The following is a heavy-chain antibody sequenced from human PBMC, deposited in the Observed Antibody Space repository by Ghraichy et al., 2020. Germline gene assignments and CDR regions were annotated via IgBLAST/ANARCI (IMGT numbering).Heavy chain of an antibody. Sequence: SETLSLTCTVSGGSFSFYYWSWIRQPPGKGLEWIGYVIYSGSTSYNPSLKSRVTISVDTSKNQFSLKLSSVTAADTAVYYCARDVYMMAAATNDAFDMWGQGTMVTVSS. D-gene: IGHD6-13*01. CDR1: GGSFSFYY. J-gene: IGHJ3*02. CDR2: VIYSGST. V-gene: IGHV4-59*01. CDR3: ARDVYMMAAATNDAFDM.